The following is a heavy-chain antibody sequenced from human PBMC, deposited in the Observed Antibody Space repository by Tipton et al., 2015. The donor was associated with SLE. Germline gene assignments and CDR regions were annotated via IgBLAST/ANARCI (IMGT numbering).Heavy chain of an antibody. CDR1: GFTFSSYE. Sequence: GSLRLSCAASGFTFSSYEMNWVRQAPGKGLEWVSSISSSSSYIYYADSVKGRFTISRDNAKNSLYLQMNSLRAEDTAVYYCARGGEDGYYFDYWGQGTLVTVSS. CDR3: ARGGEDGYYFDY. CDR2: ISSSSSYI. D-gene: IGHD5-24*01. V-gene: IGHV3-21*03. J-gene: IGHJ4*02.